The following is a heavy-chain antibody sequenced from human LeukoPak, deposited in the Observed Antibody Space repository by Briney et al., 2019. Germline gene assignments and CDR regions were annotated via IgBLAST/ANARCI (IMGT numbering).Heavy chain of an antibody. J-gene: IGHJ4*02. D-gene: IGHD6-13*01. Sequence: ASVKVSCKASVCTFSSYAISWVRQAPGQGVEWMGGIIPIFGTANYAQKFQGRVTITADESTSTAYMELSSLRSEDTAVYYCARADEQLGHFDYWGQGTLVTVSS. CDR1: VCTFSSYA. V-gene: IGHV1-69*13. CDR3: ARADEQLGHFDY. CDR2: IIPIFGTA.